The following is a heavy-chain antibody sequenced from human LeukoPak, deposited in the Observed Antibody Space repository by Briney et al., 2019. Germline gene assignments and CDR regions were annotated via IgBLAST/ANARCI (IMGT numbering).Heavy chain of an antibody. Sequence: VASVKVSCKASGYTFSSSYMHWVRQAPGQGLEWMGLINPGGGSTSYAHKFQGRVTMTRDTSTSTVYMELSSLRSEDTAVYYCARQRGGQYEDAFDIWGQGTTVTVSS. V-gene: IGHV1-46*01. CDR3: ARQRGGQYEDAFDI. D-gene: IGHD2-8*01. CDR1: GYTFSSSY. J-gene: IGHJ3*02. CDR2: INPGGGST.